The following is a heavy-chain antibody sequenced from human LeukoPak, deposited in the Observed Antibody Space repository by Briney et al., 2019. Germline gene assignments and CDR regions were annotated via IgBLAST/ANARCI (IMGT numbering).Heavy chain of an antibody. CDR3: ARLYYDFWSGYYMDYNWFDP. CDR2: IYPGDSDT. J-gene: IGHJ5*02. CDR1: GYSFTSYW. Sequence: GESLKISCKGSGYSFTSYWIGWVRQMPGKGLEWMGIIYPGDSDTRYSPSFQGQVTISADKSISTAYLQWSSLKASGTAMYYCARLYYDFWSGYYMDYNWFDPWGQGTLVTVSS. D-gene: IGHD3-3*01. V-gene: IGHV5-51*01.